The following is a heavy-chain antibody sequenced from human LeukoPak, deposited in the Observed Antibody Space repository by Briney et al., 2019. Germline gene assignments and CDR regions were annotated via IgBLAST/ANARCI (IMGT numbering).Heavy chain of an antibody. CDR1: GFIFSSYG. J-gene: IGHJ4*02. CDR3: AKDLVGGGSTSFDY. Sequence: GRSLRLSCAASGFIFSSYGMHWVRQAPGKGLEWVAVISFDGSNRYYADSVKGRFTISRDNSKNTLYLQMTTLRAEDTAVYYCAKDLVGGGSTSFDYWGQGTLVTVSS. CDR2: ISFDGSNR. V-gene: IGHV3-30*18. D-gene: IGHD2-15*01.